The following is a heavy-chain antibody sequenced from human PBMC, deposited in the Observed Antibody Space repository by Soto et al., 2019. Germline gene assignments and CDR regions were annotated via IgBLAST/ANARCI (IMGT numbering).Heavy chain of an antibody. Sequence: QVQLVQSGAEVGKPGSSVKVSCKTYGGTFSSYTINWVRQVPGQGLEWMGGIIPIFAAPTYAEKFQGRVTITADESTTTAYMELSSLRSEDTAVYYCAKGLRIFGVDYGFDLWGQGTMVTVSS. V-gene: IGHV1-69*12. CDR2: IIPIFAAP. CDR3: AKGLRIFGVDYGFDL. D-gene: IGHD3-3*01. CDR1: GGTFSSYT. J-gene: IGHJ3*01.